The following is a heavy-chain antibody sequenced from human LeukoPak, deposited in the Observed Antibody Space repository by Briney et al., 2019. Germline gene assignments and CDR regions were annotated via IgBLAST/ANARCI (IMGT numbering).Heavy chain of an antibody. D-gene: IGHD3-9*01. J-gene: IGHJ5*02. CDR2: ISSSGSTI. V-gene: IGHV3-48*03. CDR3: AKELRYFDWSNWFDP. CDR1: GFTFSSYE. Sequence: PGGSLRLSCAASGFTFSSYEMNWVRQAPGKGLEWVSYISSSGSTIYYADSVKGRFTISRDNAKNSLYLQMNSLRAEDTAVYYCAKELRYFDWSNWFDPWGQGTLVTVSS.